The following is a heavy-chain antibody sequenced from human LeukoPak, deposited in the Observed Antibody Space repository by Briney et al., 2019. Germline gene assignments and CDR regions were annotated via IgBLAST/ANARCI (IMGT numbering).Heavy chain of an antibody. CDR1: GGTFNSYG. J-gene: IGHJ4*02. Sequence: SVKVSCKASGGTFNSYGISWVRQAPGQGLEWMGRIIPIFGTANYAQKFQGRVTITADKSTSTAYMELSSLRSEDTAVYYCARGGRDGYNYFDYWGQGTLVTVSS. CDR2: IIPIFGTA. V-gene: IGHV1-69*06. D-gene: IGHD5-24*01. CDR3: ARGGRDGYNYFDY.